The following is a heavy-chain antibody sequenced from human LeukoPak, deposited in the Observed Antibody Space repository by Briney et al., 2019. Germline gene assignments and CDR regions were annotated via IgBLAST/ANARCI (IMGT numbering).Heavy chain of an antibody. D-gene: IGHD2-15*01. CDR1: GFTFSSYD. Sequence: GGSLRLSCAASGFTFSSYDKSWVRQAPGKGLEWVSVISGSDGTTYYADSVKGRFTISRDNSKNTLYLQMDSLRAEDTAVYYCARDGGAAKRTHYYYYYYMDVWGKGTTVTVSS. CDR2: ISGSDGTT. J-gene: IGHJ6*03. V-gene: IGHV3-23*01. CDR3: ARDGGAAKRTHYYYYYYMDV.